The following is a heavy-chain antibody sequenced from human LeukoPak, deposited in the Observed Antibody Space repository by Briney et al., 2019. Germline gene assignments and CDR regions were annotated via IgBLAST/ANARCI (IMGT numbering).Heavy chain of an antibody. CDR2: IYLRDSDT. D-gene: IGHD2-21*01. V-gene: IGHV5-51*01. CDR1: GYTFTNSW. CDR3: ATKDYSTAWWFDY. J-gene: IGHJ4*02. Sequence: GESLKISCKCSGYTFTNSWIPWVRQMPGKGLEWMGIIYLRDSDTRYSPSFQGQVTISADKSISTAYVQWSSLKASDTAMYYCATKDYSTAWWFDYWGQGTLVTVSS.